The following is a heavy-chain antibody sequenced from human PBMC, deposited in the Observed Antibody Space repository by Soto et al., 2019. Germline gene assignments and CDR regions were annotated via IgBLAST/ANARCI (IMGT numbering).Heavy chain of an antibody. CDR3: ASRVGASSGMDV. J-gene: IGHJ6*02. D-gene: IGHD1-26*01. CDR2: IWYDGSNK. Sequence: QVQLVESGGGVVQPGRSLRLSCAASGFTFSSYGMHWVRQAPGKGLEWVAVIWYDGSNKYYADSVKGRFTISRDNSKNTLYLQMNSLRAEDTAVYYCASRVGASSGMDVWGQGTTVTVSS. CDR1: GFTFSSYG. V-gene: IGHV3-33*01.